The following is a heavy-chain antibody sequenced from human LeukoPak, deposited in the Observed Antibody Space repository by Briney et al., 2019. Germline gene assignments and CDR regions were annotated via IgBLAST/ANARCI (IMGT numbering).Heavy chain of an antibody. D-gene: IGHD3-16*02. CDR2: IYTSGST. Sequence: PWETLSLTCTVSGVSISSGSYYWSWIRQPAGKGLEWIGRIYTSGSTNYNPSLKSRVTISVDTSKNQFSLKLSSVTAADTAVYYCARAEDYVWGSYLDYWGQGTLVTVSS. CDR1: GVSISSGSYY. J-gene: IGHJ4*02. CDR3: ARAEDYVWGSYLDY. V-gene: IGHV4-61*02.